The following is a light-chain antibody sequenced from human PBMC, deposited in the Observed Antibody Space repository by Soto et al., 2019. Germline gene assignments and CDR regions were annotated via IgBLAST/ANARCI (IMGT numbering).Light chain of an antibody. Sequence: DIQMTQSPSSVSASVGDRVTITCRASQGISSWLVWYQQKPGKAPKVLIYAASTLQSGVPSRFSGSGSGTDFTLTISSLQPEDFATYYCQQANSFLPLTFGGGTKVEIK. V-gene: IGKV1D-12*01. CDR2: AAS. J-gene: IGKJ4*01. CDR1: QGISSW. CDR3: QQANSFLPLT.